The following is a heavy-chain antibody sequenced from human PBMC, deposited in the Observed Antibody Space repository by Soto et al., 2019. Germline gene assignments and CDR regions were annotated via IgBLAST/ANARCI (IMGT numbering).Heavy chain of an antibody. J-gene: IGHJ6*02. V-gene: IGHV3-43*01. CDR3: AKVQGATQGVYDYYYYGMDV. CDR1: GFTFDDYT. Sequence: GGSLSLSCAASGFTFDDYTMHWVRQAPEKGLEWVSLISWDGGSTYYADSVKGRFTISRDNSKNSLCLQMDSLRTEDTALYYCAKVQGATQGVYDYYYYGMDVWGQGTTVTVSS. CDR2: ISWDGGST. D-gene: IGHD6-13*01.